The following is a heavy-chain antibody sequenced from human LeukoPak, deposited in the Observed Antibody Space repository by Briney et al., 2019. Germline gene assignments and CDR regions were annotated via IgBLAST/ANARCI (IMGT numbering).Heavy chain of an antibody. V-gene: IGHV3-21*01. CDR3: ARRLSGYYTIYYFDY. Sequence: GGSLRLSCAASGFTFSSYSMNWVRQAPGKGLEWVSSISSSSYIYYADSVKGRFTISRDNAKNSLYLQMNSLRAEDTAVYYCARRLSGYYTIYYFDYWGQGTLVTVSS. J-gene: IGHJ4*02. D-gene: IGHD3-3*01. CDR2: ISSSSYI. CDR1: GFTFSSYS.